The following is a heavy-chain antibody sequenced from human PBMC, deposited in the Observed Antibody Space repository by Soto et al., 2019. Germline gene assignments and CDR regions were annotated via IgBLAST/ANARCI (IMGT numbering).Heavy chain of an antibody. Sequence: QVQLVQSGAEVRKPGASVKVSCKASGHTLASYDINWVRQATGQGLEWMGWMTPDSGDTGYAQKFQGRVTMTWDTSITTASMELSRLRSDDTAVYYCARDPFYGWFDSWGQGTLVTVSS. CDR2: MTPDSGDT. CDR1: GHTLASYD. V-gene: IGHV1-8*01. J-gene: IGHJ5*01. CDR3: ARDPFYGWFDS. D-gene: IGHD3-16*01.